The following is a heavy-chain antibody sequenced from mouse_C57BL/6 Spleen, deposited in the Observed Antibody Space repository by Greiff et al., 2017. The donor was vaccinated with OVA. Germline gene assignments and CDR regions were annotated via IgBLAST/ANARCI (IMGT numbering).Heavy chain of an antibody. CDR3: TRGWYGSSSRYAMDY. CDR2: ISSGGDYI. V-gene: IGHV5-9-1*02. J-gene: IGHJ4*01. CDR1: GFTFSSYA. Sequence: EVKLVESGEGLVKPGGSLKLSCAASGFTFSSYAMSWVRQTPEKRLEWVAYISSGGDYIYYADTVKGRFTISRDNAMNTLYLQMSRLKSEDTAMYYCTRGWYGSSSRYAMDYWGQGTSVTVSS. D-gene: IGHD1-1*01.